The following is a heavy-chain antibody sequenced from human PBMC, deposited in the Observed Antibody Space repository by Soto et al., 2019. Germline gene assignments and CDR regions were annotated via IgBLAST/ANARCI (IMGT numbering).Heavy chain of an antibody. CDR1: GYAFTGYY. CDR3: ATRYSYVHF. Sequence: ASVKVSGKSSGYAFTGYYIHWVRQAPGQGLEWMGWINPNSGDTNYAQKFQGRVTMTRDTSFSTAYMELSSLRSDDTAVYYCATRYSYVHFWGQGTLVTVSS. J-gene: IGHJ4*02. CDR2: INPNSGDT. V-gene: IGHV1-2*02. D-gene: IGHD5-18*01.